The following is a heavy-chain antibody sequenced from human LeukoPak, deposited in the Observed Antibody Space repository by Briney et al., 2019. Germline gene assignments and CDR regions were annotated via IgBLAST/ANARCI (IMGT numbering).Heavy chain of an antibody. V-gene: IGHV3-23*01. Sequence: GGSLRLSCAASGFTFNSYWMSWVRQAPGKGLEWVSTITGIVNSTFYADSVKGRFTISRDHSKNTLYLQMNSLRAEDTAIYYCAKDHGDHEFHYWGQGTLVTVSS. CDR3: AKDHGDHEFHY. CDR2: ITGIVNST. CDR1: GFTFNSYW. J-gene: IGHJ4*02. D-gene: IGHD4-17*01.